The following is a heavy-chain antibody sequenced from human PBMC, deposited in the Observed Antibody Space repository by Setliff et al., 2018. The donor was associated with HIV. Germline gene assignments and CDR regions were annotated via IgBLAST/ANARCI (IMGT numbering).Heavy chain of an antibody. CDR2: RHYSGST. Sequence: SETLSLTCTVSGDSVSSSSYYWGWIRQPPGKGLEWIASRHYSGSTYYNPSLKSRITISVDTSKNQFSLRLSSVTAADTAVYYCARQGLVLVPASIDWRLPPSPIDYWGQGALVTVSS. D-gene: IGHD2-2*01. V-gene: IGHV4-39*01. CDR3: ARQGLVLVPASIDWRLPPSPIDY. CDR1: GDSVSSSSYY. J-gene: IGHJ4*02.